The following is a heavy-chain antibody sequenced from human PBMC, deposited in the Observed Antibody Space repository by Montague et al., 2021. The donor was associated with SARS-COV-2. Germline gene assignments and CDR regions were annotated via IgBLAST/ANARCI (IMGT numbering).Heavy chain of an antibody. J-gene: IGHJ2*01. V-gene: IGHV4-31*03. CDR1: GGSISSGGYY. CDR2: NYYSGST. CDR3: ARSSAPSTTIFVVRNTYWYFDL. D-gene: IGHD3-3*01. Sequence: TLSLTCTVSGGSISSGGYYWCWIRQHPGKLLEWIGNNYYSGSTYYNPSLKSRVTISVDSSNNQFSLKLSFVTAADTAEYYCARSSAPSTTIFVVRNTYWYFDLWGRGALVTVSS.